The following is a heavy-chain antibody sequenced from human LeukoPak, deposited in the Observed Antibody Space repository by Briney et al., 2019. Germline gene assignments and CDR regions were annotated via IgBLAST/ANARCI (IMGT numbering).Heavy chain of an antibody. CDR1: GFTFDDYA. CDR2: ISWNSGSI. Sequence: GGSLRLSCAASGFTFDDYAMHWVRQAPGKGLEWVSGISWNSGSIGYADSVKGRFTISRDNAKNSLYLQMNSLRAEDTALYYCAKSGITLAVADYIDYWGQGTLVTVSS. CDR3: AKSGITLAVADYIDY. D-gene: IGHD6-19*01. J-gene: IGHJ4*02. V-gene: IGHV3-9*01.